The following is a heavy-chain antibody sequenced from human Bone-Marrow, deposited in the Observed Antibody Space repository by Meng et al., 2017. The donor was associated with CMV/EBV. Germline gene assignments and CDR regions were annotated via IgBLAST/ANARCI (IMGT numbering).Heavy chain of an antibody. Sequence: QVQLVESGXGVVQPXGSLRGSCAASGFTFSSYGMHWVRQAPGKGLAWVAFIRYDGSNKYYADSVKGRFTISRDNSKNTLYLQMNSLRAEDTAVYYCAKDEYSGYDALDDWGQGPLVTVSS. J-gene: IGHJ4*02. CDR3: AKDEYSGYDALDD. D-gene: IGHD5-12*01. V-gene: IGHV3-30*02. CDR2: IRYDGSNK. CDR1: GFTFSSYG.